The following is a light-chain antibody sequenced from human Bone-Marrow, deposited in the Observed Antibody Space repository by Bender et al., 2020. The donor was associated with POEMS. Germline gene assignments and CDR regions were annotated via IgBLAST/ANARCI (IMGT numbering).Light chain of an antibody. CDR1: SADVGNYNL. Sequence: QSALTQPRSVSGSPGQSITISCTGSSADVGNYNLVSWYQQHPGTAPKLLLYEVSKRPSGISDRFSGSKSGSTASMTISGLQADDEGDYYCCAYAGSRTFVLFGGGTKLTVL. V-gene: IGLV2-23*02. J-gene: IGLJ2*01. CDR3: CAYAGSRTFVL. CDR2: EVS.